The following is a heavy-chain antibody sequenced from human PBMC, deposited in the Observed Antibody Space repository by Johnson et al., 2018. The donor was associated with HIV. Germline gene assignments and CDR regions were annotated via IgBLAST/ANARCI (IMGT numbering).Heavy chain of an antibody. Sequence: VQLVESGGGLVKPGGSLRLSCAVYGFTFRNAWVSWVRQAPGKGLEWVGRIKSKTDGGTTDYAEPVKGRFTISRDDSKTTLFLQMNSLKIEDIAVYYCTTDVGVVGGFDIWGQGTMVSVS. CDR1: GFTFRNAW. CDR3: TTDVGVVGGFDI. CDR2: IKSKTDGGTT. D-gene: IGHD4-23*01. J-gene: IGHJ3*02. V-gene: IGHV3-15*01.